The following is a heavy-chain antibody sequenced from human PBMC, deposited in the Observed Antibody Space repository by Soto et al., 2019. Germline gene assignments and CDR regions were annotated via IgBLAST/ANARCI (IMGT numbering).Heavy chain of an antibody. J-gene: IGHJ4*02. V-gene: IGHV3-33*01. CDR3: ARHKGGDPYYFDY. D-gene: IGHD4-17*01. Sequence: QVQLVESGGGVVQPGMSLRLSCAASGFTFSNYGMHWVRQAPGKGLEWVAVIWYDGSNKYYADSVKGRFTISRDNSKKTLYLQMNTLRAEDTAVYYCARHKGGDPYYFDYWGQGTLVTVSS. CDR1: GFTFSNYG. CDR2: IWYDGSNK.